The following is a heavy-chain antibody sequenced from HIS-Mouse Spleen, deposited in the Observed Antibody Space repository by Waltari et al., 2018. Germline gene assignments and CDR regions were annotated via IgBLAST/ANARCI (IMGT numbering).Heavy chain of an antibody. CDR2: IFCGGRP. V-gene: IGHV3-53*01. CDR1: GFTVSSNY. J-gene: IGHJ4*02. CDR3: AGGVGSSWYYFDY. Sequence: EVQLVESGGGLIQPGGSLRLSCAASGFTVSSNYMSWVRQAPGKGLGWFSVIFCGGRPYNADSVKGRFTISRDNSKNPLYLQMNSLRAEDTAVYYCAGGVGSSWYYFDYWGQGTLVTVSS. D-gene: IGHD6-13*01.